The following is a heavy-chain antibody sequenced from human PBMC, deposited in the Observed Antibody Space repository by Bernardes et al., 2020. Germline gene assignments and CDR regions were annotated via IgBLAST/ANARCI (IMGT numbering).Heavy chain of an antibody. CDR3: ARSTGAAFYFDK. D-gene: IGHD7-27*01. V-gene: IGHV3-74*01. CDR1: GFTFTEFW. J-gene: IGHJ4*02. Sequence: GGSLSLSCEVSGFTFTEFWMHWVRQVPGKGLEWVSRINTDGESTVYADSVRGRFTISRDNTKNTVSLQMNSLRVDDTAIYFCARSTGAAFYFDKWGQGSLVTVSS. CDR2: INTDGEST.